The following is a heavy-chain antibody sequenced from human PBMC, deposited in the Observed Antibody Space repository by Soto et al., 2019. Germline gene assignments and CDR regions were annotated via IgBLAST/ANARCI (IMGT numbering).Heavy chain of an antibody. J-gene: IGHJ4*02. D-gene: IGHD2-8*01. CDR2: ISGSGGST. CDR1: GFTFSSYA. Sequence: EVQLLESGGGLVQPGGSLRLSCAASGFTFSSYAMSWVRQAPGKGLEWVSAISGSGGSTYYADSVKGRFTISRDSSKNTLYLQMNSLRAEDTAVYYCAKDSRRDIVLMVYAQPFDYWGQGTLVTVSS. V-gene: IGHV3-23*01. CDR3: AKDSRRDIVLMVYAQPFDY.